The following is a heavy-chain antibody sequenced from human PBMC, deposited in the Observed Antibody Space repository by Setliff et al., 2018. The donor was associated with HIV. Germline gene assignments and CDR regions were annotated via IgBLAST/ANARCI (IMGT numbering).Heavy chain of an antibody. V-gene: IGHV4-4*02. CDR2: IHHSGST. CDR1: GDSVRKSNW. J-gene: IGHJ4*02. D-gene: IGHD3-3*01. CDR3: VRNGYYSLDY. Sequence: SETLSLTCGVSGDSVRKSNWWSWVRQTPGKGLEWIGEIHHSGSTNYNPSLESRVTISIDKSKNQFSLKMTSVTAADTAVYNCVRNGYYSLDYWGQGTLGTVSS.